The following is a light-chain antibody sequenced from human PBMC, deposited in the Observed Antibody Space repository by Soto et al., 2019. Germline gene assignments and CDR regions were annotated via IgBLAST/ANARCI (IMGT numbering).Light chain of an antibody. V-gene: IGKV1-5*01. CDR1: QSISWY. J-gene: IGKJ1*01. CDR2: DAS. CDR3: QQHNTYSSWT. Sequence: DIQMTQSPSTLSASVGDRVTVTCRASQSISWYLAWYQQRPGKTPNLLIYDASRLKSGVPSRFSGSGSGTEFTLTISSLQPDAFATYYCQQHNTYSSWTFGQEPKVDIK.